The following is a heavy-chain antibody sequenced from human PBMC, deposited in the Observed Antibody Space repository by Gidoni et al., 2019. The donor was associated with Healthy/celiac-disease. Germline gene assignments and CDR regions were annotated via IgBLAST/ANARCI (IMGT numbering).Heavy chain of an antibody. V-gene: IGHV3-21*01. J-gene: IGHJ4*02. CDR2: ISSSSSYI. Sequence: EVKLVESGGGLGKPGGSLRPSCAASGFTFSTYSMNWVRQAPGKGLEWFSSISSSSSYIYYADSVKGRFTISRDNAKNSLYLQMNSLRAEDTAVYYCARDLKGWLRRSDYWGQGTLVTVSS. D-gene: IGHD5-12*01. CDR3: ARDLKGWLRRSDY. CDR1: GFTFSTYS.